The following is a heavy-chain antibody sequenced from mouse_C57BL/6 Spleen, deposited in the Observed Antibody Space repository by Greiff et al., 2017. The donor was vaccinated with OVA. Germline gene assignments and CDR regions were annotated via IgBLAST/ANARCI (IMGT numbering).Heavy chain of an antibody. CDR3: AKDYYGSSYGDY. J-gene: IGHJ2*01. V-gene: IGHV1-19*01. CDR1: GYTFTDYY. CDR2: INPYNGGT. Sequence: VQLQQSGPVLVKPGASVKMSCKASGYTFTDYYKNWVKQSHGKSLEWIGVINPYNGGTSYNQKFKGKATLTVDKSSSTAYMELNSLTSEDSAVYYCAKDYYGSSYGDYWGQGTTLTVSS. D-gene: IGHD1-1*01.